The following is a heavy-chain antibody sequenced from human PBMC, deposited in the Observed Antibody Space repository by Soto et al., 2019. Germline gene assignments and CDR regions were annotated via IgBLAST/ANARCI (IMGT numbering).Heavy chain of an antibody. V-gene: IGHV4-61*08. D-gene: IGHD5-18*01. CDR1: GGSISSGGYY. Sequence: PSETLSLTCTVSGGSISSGGYYWSWIRQHPGKGLEWIGYIYYSGSTYYNPSLKSRVTISVDTSKNQFSLKLSSVTAADTAVYYCARDRNTQGHWFDPWGQGTLVTVS. J-gene: IGHJ5*02. CDR2: IYYSGST. CDR3: ARDRNTQGHWFDP.